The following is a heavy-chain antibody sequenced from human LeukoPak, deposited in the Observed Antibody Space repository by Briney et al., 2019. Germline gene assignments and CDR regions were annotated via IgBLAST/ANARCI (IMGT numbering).Heavy chain of an antibody. V-gene: IGHV1-8*01. CDR3: ARRRIVVGWFDP. J-gene: IGHJ5*02. CDR2: MNPNSGNT. CDR1: GYTFTSYD. Sequence: ASVKVSCKASGYTFTSYDINWVRQATGQGLEWMGWMNPNSGNTGYAQKFQGRVTVTRNTSISTAYMELSSLRSEDTAVYYCARRRIVVGWFDPWGQGTLVTVSS. D-gene: IGHD3-22*01.